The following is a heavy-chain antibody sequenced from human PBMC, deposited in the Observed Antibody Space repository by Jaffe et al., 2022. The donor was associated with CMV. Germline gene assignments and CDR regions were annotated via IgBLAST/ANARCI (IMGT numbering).Heavy chain of an antibody. V-gene: IGHV4-59*08. CDR2: IHYTGST. CDR1: GDSVSRNY. D-gene: IGHD3-16*01. CDR3: ARLGGDGYNKGELDY. J-gene: IGHJ4*02. Sequence: QVLLQESGPGLVKPSETLSLTCTVSGDSVSRNYWNWIRQPPGKGLEWIGYIHYTGSTNYNPSLKSRVTISVDTSKNQFSLKLSSVTAADTAVYYCARLGGDGYNKGELDYWDQGTLVTVSS.